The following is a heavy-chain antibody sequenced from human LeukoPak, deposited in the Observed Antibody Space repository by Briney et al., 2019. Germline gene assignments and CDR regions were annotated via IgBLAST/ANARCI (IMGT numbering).Heavy chain of an antibody. CDR3: ASSVWRFGVYYYYYYMDV. CDR2: IYSGGST. D-gene: IGHD6-19*01. J-gene: IGHJ6*03. CDR1: GFTVSSNY. V-gene: IGHV3-53*01. Sequence: PGGSLRLSCAASGFTVSSNYMSWVRQAPGKGLEWVSVIYSGGSTYYADSVKGRFTISRDNSKNTLYPQMNSLRAEDTAVYYCASSVWRFGVYYYYYYMDVWGRGTTVTVSS.